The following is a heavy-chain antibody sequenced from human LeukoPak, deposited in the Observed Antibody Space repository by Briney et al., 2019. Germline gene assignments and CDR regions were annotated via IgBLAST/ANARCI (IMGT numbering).Heavy chain of an antibody. D-gene: IGHD5-18*01. J-gene: IGHJ4*02. V-gene: IGHV3-7*01. CDR2: IKQDGSEK. Sequence: GGSLRLSCAASGFTFSSYWMSWVHQAPGKGLEWVANIKQDGSEKYYVDSVKGRFTISRDNAKNSLYLQMNSLRAEDTAVYYCARDRWRYSYGLDYWGQGTLVTVSS. CDR1: GFTFSSYW. CDR3: ARDRWRYSYGLDY.